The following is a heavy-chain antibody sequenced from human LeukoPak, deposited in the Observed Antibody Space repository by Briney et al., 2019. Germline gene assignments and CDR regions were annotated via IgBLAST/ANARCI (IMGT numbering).Heavy chain of an antibody. Sequence: SETPSLTRTFSGGPIRRGGFYLSRIRPPPGEGLEWIGYIYYSGSTYYNPSLESRVTISVDTSKNQFSLKLNSVTAADTAVYYCARLSYDSPLFWGQGTLVTVSS. CDR3: ARLSYDSPLF. V-gene: IGHV4-31*03. D-gene: IGHD3-22*01. CDR2: IYYSGST. J-gene: IGHJ4*02. CDR1: GGPIRRGGFY.